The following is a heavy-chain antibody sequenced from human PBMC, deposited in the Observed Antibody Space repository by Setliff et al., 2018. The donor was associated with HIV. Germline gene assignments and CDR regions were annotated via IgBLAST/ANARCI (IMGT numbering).Heavy chain of an antibody. CDR2: SSANDGST. J-gene: IGHJ3*02. Sequence: PGGSLRFSCAASGFTFSTYAMSWVRQVPGKGLERVSGSSANDGSTFYAESVKGRFTISKDNSKNTLYLQMSSLRDEDTAVYYCAKVFVFGVDAFDIWGQGTMVTVSS. CDR1: GFTFSTYA. CDR3: AKVFVFGVDAFDI. D-gene: IGHD3-10*02. V-gene: IGHV3-23*01.